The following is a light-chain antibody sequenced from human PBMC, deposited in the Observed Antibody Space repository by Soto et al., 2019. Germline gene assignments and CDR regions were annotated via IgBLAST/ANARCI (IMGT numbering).Light chain of an antibody. CDR2: EVS. Sequence: QSALTQPPSASGSPGQSVTISCTGTSGDVGGYNYVSWYQQHPDKAPKLMIFEVSERPSGVPDRFSASKSGNTASLTVSGLQAEDEADYYCSSYAGSNNYVFGTGTKLTVL. J-gene: IGLJ1*01. V-gene: IGLV2-8*01. CDR1: SGDVGGYNY. CDR3: SSYAGSNNYV.